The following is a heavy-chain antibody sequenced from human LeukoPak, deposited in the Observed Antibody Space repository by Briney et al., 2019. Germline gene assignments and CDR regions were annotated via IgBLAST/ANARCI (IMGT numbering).Heavy chain of an antibody. V-gene: IGHV3-23*01. CDR3: AKEAEAISSSSSWYPYFDY. Sequence: GGSLRLSCAASGFTFSSYAMGWVRQAPGKGLEWVSAISGSGGSTYYADSVKGRFTISRDNSKNTLYLQMNSLRAEDTAVYYCAKEAEAISSSSSWYPYFDYWGQGTLVTVSS. CDR1: GFTFSSYA. D-gene: IGHD6-13*01. CDR2: ISGSGGST. J-gene: IGHJ4*02.